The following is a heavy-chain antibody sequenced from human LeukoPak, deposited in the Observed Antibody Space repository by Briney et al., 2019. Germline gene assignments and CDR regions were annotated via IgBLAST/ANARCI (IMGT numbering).Heavy chain of an antibody. CDR1: GFTFSSYW. Sequence: GGSLRLSCAASGFTFSSYWMSWVRQAPGKGLEWVANIKKDGSENYYVDSVKGRFTISRDNAKNSLYLQMNSLRAEDTAVYYCARDYGGSSPFDYWGQGTLVTVSS. D-gene: IGHD4-23*01. CDR2: IKKDGSEN. CDR3: ARDYGGSSPFDY. J-gene: IGHJ4*02. V-gene: IGHV3-7*01.